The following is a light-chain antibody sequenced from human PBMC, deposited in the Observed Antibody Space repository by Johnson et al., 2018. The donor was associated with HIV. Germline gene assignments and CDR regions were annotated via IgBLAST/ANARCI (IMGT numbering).Light chain of an antibody. CDR2: DNN. Sequence: QSVLTQPPSVSAAPGQKVTISCSGSSSNIGNNYVSWYQQIPGTAPKLLIYDNNKRPSGIPDRFSGSKSGTSATLGITGLQTGDEADYYCGTGDSSLRAGFFGTGTKATAL. J-gene: IGLJ1*01. CDR3: GTGDSSLRAGF. CDR1: SSNIGNNY. V-gene: IGLV1-51*01.